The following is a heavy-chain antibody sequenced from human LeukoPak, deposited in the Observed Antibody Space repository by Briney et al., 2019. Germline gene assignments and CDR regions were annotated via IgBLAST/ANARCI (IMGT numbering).Heavy chain of an antibody. D-gene: IGHD5-24*01. Sequence: GGSLRLSCAASGFTFSSCGMHWVRQAPGKGLEWVAFVRYDGSKKYYADSVKGRFTISTDNSKNTLYLEMNSLRAEDTAVYYCAKSDGYNRYFDYWGQGTLVTVSS. CDR1: GFTFSSCG. CDR3: AKSDGYNRYFDY. CDR2: VRYDGSKK. V-gene: IGHV3-30*02. J-gene: IGHJ4*02.